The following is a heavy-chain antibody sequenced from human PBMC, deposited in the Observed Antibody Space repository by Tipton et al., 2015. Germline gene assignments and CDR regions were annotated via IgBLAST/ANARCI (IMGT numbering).Heavy chain of an antibody. J-gene: IGHJ5*02. CDR1: GFTFSTYG. CDR3: AKDGTLRGDNWFDP. D-gene: IGHD3-10*01. Sequence: SLRLSCAASGFTFSTYGMHWVRQAPGKGLEWVAVISFDGGNKFYGDSVRGRFAISRDNSKNTLYLQMNSLGPDDTAVYYCAKDGTLRGDNWFDPWGQGTLVTVSS. V-gene: IGHV3-30*18. CDR2: ISFDGGNK.